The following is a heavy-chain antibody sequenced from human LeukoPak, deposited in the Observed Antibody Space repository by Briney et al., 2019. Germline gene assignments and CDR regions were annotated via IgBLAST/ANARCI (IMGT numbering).Heavy chain of an antibody. V-gene: IGHV3-23*01. Sequence: GGSLRLSCAASGFVFNNYAVAWVRQAPGKGLEWVSAISGSGGSTYYADSVKGRFTISRDNSKNTLYLQMNSLRAEDTAVYYCAKSADYDFWSGYNYYYYYMDVWGKGTTVTVSS. D-gene: IGHD3-3*01. CDR2: ISGSGGST. CDR3: AKSADYDFWSGYNYYYYYMDV. J-gene: IGHJ6*03. CDR1: GFVFNNYA.